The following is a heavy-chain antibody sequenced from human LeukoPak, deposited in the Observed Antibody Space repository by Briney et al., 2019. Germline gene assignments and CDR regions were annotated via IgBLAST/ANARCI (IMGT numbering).Heavy chain of an antibody. V-gene: IGHV3-7*03. CDR1: GFTFRNYW. CDR2: IKQDGSDR. J-gene: IGHJ4*02. D-gene: IGHD5-12*01. Sequence: GGSLRLSCAASGFTFRNYWMSWVRQVPGTGLEWVANIKQDGSDRNYVTSVRGRFTISRDNAESSLYLQMNSLRAEDTAVYYCARDRIVATIPRLGYFDYWGQGTLVTVSS. CDR3: ARDRIVATIPRLGYFDY.